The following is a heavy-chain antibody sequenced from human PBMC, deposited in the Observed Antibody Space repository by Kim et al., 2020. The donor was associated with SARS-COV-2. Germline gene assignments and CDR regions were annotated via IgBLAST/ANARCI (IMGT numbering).Heavy chain of an antibody. CDR1: GGSISSYY. CDR3: ARTYYYDSSSAFDI. V-gene: IGHV4-59*01. D-gene: IGHD3-22*01. J-gene: IGHJ3*02. CDR2: IYYSGST. Sequence: SETLSLTCTVSGGSISSYYWSWIRQPPGKGLEWIGYIYYSGSTNYNPSLKSRVTISVDTSKNQFSLKLSSVTAVDTAVYYCARTYYYDSSSAFDIWGQGTMVTVSS.